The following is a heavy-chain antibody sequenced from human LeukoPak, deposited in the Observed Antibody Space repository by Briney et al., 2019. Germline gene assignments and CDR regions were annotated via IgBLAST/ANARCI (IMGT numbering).Heavy chain of an antibody. CDR3: AQAGAAPYYYYGMDV. CDR1: GGSFSGYY. Sequence: SETLSLTCAVYGGSFSGYYWSWIRQPPGKGLEWIGEINHSGSTNYNPSLKSRVTISVDTSKNQFSLKLSSVTAADTAVYYCAQAGAAPYYYYGMDVWGQGTTVTVSS. V-gene: IGHV4-34*01. D-gene: IGHD6-13*01. J-gene: IGHJ6*02. CDR2: INHSGST.